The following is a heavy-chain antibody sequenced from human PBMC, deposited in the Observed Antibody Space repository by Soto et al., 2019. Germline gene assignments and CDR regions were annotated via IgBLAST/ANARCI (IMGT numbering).Heavy chain of an antibody. D-gene: IGHD6-13*01. Sequence: GGSLRLSCAASGFTFSSYAMSWVRQAPGKGLEWVSAISGSGGSTYYADSVKGRFTISRDNSKNTLYLQMNSLRAEDTAVYYCAKDIVRGGYSSSWYGMAVWGPGTTVTVFS. CDR3: AKDIVRGGYSSSWYGMAV. CDR2: ISGSGGST. CDR1: GFTFSSYA. V-gene: IGHV3-23*01. J-gene: IGHJ6*02.